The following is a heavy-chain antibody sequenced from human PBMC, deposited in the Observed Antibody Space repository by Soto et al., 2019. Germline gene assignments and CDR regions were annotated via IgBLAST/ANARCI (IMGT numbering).Heavy chain of an antibody. CDR1: GFTFSSYG. CDR3: AKDASLLWFGELGEHDY. D-gene: IGHD3-10*01. V-gene: IGHV3-30*18. CDR2: ISYDGSNK. J-gene: IGHJ4*02. Sequence: GGSLRLSCAASGFTFSSYGMHWVRQAPGKGLEWVAVISYDGSNKYYADSVKGRFTISRDNSKNTLYLQMNSLRAEDTAVYYCAKDASLLWFGELGEHDYWGQGTLVTVSS.